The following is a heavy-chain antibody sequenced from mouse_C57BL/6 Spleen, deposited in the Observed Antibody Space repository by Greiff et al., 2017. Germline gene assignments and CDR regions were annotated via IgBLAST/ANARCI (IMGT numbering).Heavy chain of an antibody. CDR3: ARVWGDYDDYYAMDY. CDR2: IYPSDGST. J-gene: IGHJ4*01. CDR1: GYTFTSYD. Sequence: VQLQHSGPELVKPGASVKLSCKTSGYTFTSYDINWVKQRPGQGLEWIGWIYPSDGSTTSNEKFKGKATLTVDTSSSTAYRELHSLTSEDSAVYFCARVWGDYDDYYAMDYWGQGTSVTFSS. D-gene: IGHD2-4*01. V-gene: IGHV1-85*01.